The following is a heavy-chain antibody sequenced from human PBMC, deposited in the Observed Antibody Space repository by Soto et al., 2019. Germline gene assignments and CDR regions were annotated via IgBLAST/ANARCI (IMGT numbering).Heavy chain of an antibody. V-gene: IGHV4-39*01. J-gene: IGHJ6*02. D-gene: IGHD3-10*01. CDR2: IYYSGST. CDR1: GGSISSSSYY. CDR3: ASQRITMVRGVKYGMDV. Sequence: SETLSLTCTVSGGSISSSSYYWGWIRQPPGKGLEWIGSIYYSGSTYYNPSLKSRVTISVDTSKNQFSLKLSSVTAADTDVYYCASQRITMVRGVKYGMDVWGQGTTVTVSS.